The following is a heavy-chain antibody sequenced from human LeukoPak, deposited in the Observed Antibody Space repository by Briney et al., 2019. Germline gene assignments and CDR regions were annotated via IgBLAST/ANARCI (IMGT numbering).Heavy chain of an antibody. D-gene: IGHD5-24*01. CDR1: GFTFSSYG. CDR3: AKPYDGYGSFDY. CDR2: IWYDGSNK. J-gene: IGHJ4*02. Sequence: AGGSLRLSCAASGFTFSSYGMHWVRQAPGKGLEWVAVIWYDGSNKYYADSVKGRFTISRDNSKNTLYLQMTSLRAEDTAVYFCAKPYDGYGSFDYWGQGTLVTVSS. V-gene: IGHV3-33*06.